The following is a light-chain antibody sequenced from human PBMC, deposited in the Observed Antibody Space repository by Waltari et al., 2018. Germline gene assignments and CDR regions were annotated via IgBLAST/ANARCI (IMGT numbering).Light chain of an antibody. J-gene: IGLJ3*02. CDR3: RSYDSSLRCRV. CDR2: ATC. V-gene: IGLV1-40*01. Sequence: QSVLTQPPSVSGAPGQRVTISCTGSSSNFGAGHDVHWYQQLPGTAPKLLIYATCKRPSAVPGRFAGSKSGTSASLAITALQAEDEADYYCRSYDSSLRCRVFGGGTKLTVL. CDR1: SSNFGAGHD.